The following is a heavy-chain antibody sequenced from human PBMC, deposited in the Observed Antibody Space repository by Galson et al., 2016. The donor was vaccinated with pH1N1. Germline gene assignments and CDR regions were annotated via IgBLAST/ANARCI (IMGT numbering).Heavy chain of an antibody. CDR3: ARDHVYGDYFERFFDL. D-gene: IGHD4-17*01. J-gene: IGHJ2*01. Sequence: SLRLSCAASGFTFSRYAMHWVRQAPGKGLEWVAVISYVESNKDYADSVKGRFTVSRDNSKTTQYLQMNSLRAEDTALYYCARDHVYGDYFERFFDLWGRGTLVTVSS. CDR2: ISYVESNK. V-gene: IGHV3-30-3*01. CDR1: GFTFSRYA.